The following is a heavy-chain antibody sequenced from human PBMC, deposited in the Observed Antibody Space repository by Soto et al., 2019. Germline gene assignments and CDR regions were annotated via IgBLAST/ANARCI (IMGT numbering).Heavy chain of an antibody. J-gene: IGHJ6*02. D-gene: IGHD3-3*01. CDR2: INHSGST. CDR3: ARGWEATFGVVPFPRNYGMDV. V-gene: IGHV4-34*01. CDR1: GGSFSGYY. Sequence: SETLSLTCALYGGSFSGYYWSWIRQPPGKGLEWIGEINHSGSTNYNPSLKSRVTISVDTSKNQFSLKLSSVTAADTAVYYCARGWEATFGVVPFPRNYGMDVWGQGTTVTVSS.